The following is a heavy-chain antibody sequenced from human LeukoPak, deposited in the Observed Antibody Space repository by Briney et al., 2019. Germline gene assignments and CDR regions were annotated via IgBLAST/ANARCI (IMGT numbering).Heavy chain of an antibody. CDR1: GGSISNYY. D-gene: IGHD6-19*01. CDR3: VKDGVAVASVGYFDY. V-gene: IGHV3-64D*06. Sequence: ETLSLTCTVSGGSISNYYWSWIRQPPGKGLEYVSAISSNGGSTYYADSVKGRFTISRDNSKNTLYLQMSSLRAEDTAVYYCVKDGVAVASVGYFDYWGQGTLVTVSS. J-gene: IGHJ4*02. CDR2: ISSNGGST.